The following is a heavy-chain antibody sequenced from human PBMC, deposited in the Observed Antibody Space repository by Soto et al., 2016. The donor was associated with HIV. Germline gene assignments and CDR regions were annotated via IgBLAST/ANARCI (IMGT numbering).Heavy chain of an antibody. D-gene: IGHD7-27*01. CDR3: ARVVTGAFDY. CDR1: GGSINNYY. Sequence: QVQLRESGPGLVKPSETLSLTCILSGGSINNYYWTWIRQPPGKGLEWIGNIYYTGSTDYSPSLKSRVTISVDTSKNQFSLKMNSVTAADTAVYYCARVVTGAFDYWGQGSLVTVSS. J-gene: IGHJ4*02. V-gene: IGHV4-59*01. CDR2: IYYTGST.